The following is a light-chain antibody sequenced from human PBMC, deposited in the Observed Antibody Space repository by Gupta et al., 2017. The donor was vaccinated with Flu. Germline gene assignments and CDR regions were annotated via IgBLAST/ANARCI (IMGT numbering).Light chain of an antibody. CDR1: TGAVTTDSY. CDR3: LLYYGGNQGV. J-gene: IGLJ3*02. V-gene: IGLV7-43*01. Sequence: TVTLTCASSTGAVTTDSYPNWIQQRPGQAPRALIYSTTNKHSWTPARFSGSLLGGKAALTLSGVQPEDEADYYCLLYYGGNQGVFGGGTRLTVL. CDR2: STT.